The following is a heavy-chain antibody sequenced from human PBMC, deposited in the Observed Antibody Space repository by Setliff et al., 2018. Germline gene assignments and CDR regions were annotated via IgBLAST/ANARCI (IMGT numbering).Heavy chain of an antibody. CDR2: MSPVYGIA. CDR3: ARAHLPGSGSYFGFDY. Sequence: ASVKVSCKTSGYAFITFGMSWVRQAPGQGLEWMGWMSPVYGIANYARKFQGRVTLTADTSTTTAYLELASLRDDDTAVYYCARAHLPGSGSYFGFDYWGQGTLVTVSS. V-gene: IGHV1-18*01. CDR1: GYAFITFG. D-gene: IGHD1-26*01. J-gene: IGHJ4*02.